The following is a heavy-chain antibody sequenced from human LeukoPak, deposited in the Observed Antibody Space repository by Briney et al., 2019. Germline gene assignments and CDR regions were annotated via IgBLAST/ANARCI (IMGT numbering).Heavy chain of an antibody. CDR3: ARSGRGNSAGFDC. CDR1: GDSISSYY. J-gene: IGHJ4*02. D-gene: IGHD3-10*01. Sequence: PSETLSLTCIVSGDSISSYYWSWIRQPPGKGLEWIGYTSHSGSTNSNPSLKSRVTISVDTSKNQFSLKLSSVTAADTAVYYCARSGRGNSAGFDCWGQGTLVTVSS. CDR2: TSHSGST. V-gene: IGHV4-59*01.